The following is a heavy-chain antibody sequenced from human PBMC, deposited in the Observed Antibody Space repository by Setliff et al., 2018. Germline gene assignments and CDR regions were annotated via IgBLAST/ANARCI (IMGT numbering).Heavy chain of an antibody. J-gene: IGHJ5*02. CDR2: INHTGST. CDR3: ARGYCSSPSCFFAGWFDP. CDR1: GGSFSGYY. D-gene: IGHD2-2*01. Sequence: SETLSLTCAVYGGSFSGYYWSWIRQPPGKGLEWIGEINHTGSTNYSPSLKSRVTISVDTSKNQFSLKLTSVTAAYTAVYYCARGYCSSPSCFFAGWFDPWGQGTLVTVSS. V-gene: IGHV4-34*01.